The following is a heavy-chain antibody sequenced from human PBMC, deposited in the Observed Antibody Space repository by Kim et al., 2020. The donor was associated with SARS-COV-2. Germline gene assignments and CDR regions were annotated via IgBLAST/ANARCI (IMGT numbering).Heavy chain of an antibody. CDR1: GGSISSGGYY. J-gene: IGHJ5*02. Sequence: SETLSLTCTVSGGSISSGGYYWSWIRQHPGKGLEWIGYIYYSGSTYYNPSLKSRVTISVDTSKNQFSLKLSSVTAADTAVYYCARSPPGYCSSTSCQSGGRANWFDPWGQGTLVTVSS. V-gene: IGHV4-31*03. D-gene: IGHD2-2*01. CDR2: IYYSGST. CDR3: ARSPPGYCSSTSCQSGGRANWFDP.